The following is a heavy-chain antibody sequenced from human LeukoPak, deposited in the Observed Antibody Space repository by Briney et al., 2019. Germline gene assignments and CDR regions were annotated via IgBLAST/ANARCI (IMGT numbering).Heavy chain of an antibody. V-gene: IGHV4-39*07. Sequence: SETLSLTCTVSGDSISSSDYYWAWIRQPPGKGPEWIGNIYYNGNTYYNSSLKSRVTISIDTSENQFSLELTSVTAADTAVYYCARRRYDASGYYPSRGRYFDYWGQGTLVTVSS. CDR3: ARRRYDASGYYPSRGRYFDY. J-gene: IGHJ4*02. CDR1: GDSISSSDYY. D-gene: IGHD3-22*01. CDR2: IYYNGNT.